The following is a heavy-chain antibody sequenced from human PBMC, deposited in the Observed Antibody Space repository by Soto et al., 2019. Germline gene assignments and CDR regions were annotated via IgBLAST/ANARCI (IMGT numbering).Heavy chain of an antibody. CDR2: INPNSGGT. V-gene: IGHV1-2*04. Sequence: ASVKVSCKASGYTFTGYYMHWVRQAPGQGLEWMGWINPNSGGTNYAQKFQGWVTMTRDTSISTAYMELSRLRSDDTAVYYCALPRMRNCSSTSCSIDAFDIWGQGTMVTVSS. J-gene: IGHJ3*02. CDR3: ALPRMRNCSSTSCSIDAFDI. D-gene: IGHD2-2*01. CDR1: GYTFTGYY.